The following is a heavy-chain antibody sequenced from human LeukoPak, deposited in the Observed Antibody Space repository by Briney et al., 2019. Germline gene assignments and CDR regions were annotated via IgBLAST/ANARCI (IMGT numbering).Heavy chain of an antibody. CDR1: GFTFSDHY. J-gene: IGHJ4*02. Sequence: GGSLRLSCAASGFTFSDHYMSWNRQAPGKGLEWVSYISASGDTIYYADSVKGRFTISRDNARNPLYLQMSSLRAEDTAVYYCAARSVASNPEAYWGQGTLVTVSS. CDR2: ISASGDTI. V-gene: IGHV3-11*01. CDR3: AARSVASNPEAY. D-gene: IGHD5-24*01.